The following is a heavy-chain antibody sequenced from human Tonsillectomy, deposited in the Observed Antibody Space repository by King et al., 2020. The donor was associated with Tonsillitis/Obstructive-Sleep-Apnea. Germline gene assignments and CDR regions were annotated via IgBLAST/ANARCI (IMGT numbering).Heavy chain of an antibody. Sequence: VQLVESGGGLVKPGGSLRLSCAASGFTFSDYYMSWIRQAPGKGLEWVSYISYSSTYTDYADSVKGRFTISRDNAKNSLYLQMNSLRAEDTAVYYCATDLLGGVTAAIEVQQERGWGQGTLVTVSS. CDR1: GFTFSDYY. D-gene: IGHD2-2*02. V-gene: IGHV3-11*05. CDR3: ATDLLGGVTAAIEVQQERG. J-gene: IGHJ4*02. CDR2: ISYSSTYT.